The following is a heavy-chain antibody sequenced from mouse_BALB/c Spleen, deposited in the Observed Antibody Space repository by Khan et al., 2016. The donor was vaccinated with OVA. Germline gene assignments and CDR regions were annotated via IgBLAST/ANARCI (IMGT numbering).Heavy chain of an antibody. J-gene: IGHJ3*01. V-gene: IGHV5-6*01. D-gene: IGHD1-1*02. CDR1: GFTFSTYG. CDR2: ISSGGSYT. Sequence: EVKLVESGGDLVKPGGSLKLSCAASGFTFSTYGMSWVRQNPDKRLEWVATISSGGSYTYYGASVKGGFTISRDNAKKTLERQMSSLKSEDTAMYYCTRLAYYYNSEGFAYWGQGTLVTVSA. CDR3: TRLAYYYNSEGFAY.